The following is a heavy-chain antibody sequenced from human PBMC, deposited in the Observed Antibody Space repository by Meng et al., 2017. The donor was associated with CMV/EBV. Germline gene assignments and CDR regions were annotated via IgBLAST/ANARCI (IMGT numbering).Heavy chain of an antibody. CDR3: VSGSDY. CDR1: GGSISCGRAY. V-gene: IGHV4-39*01. D-gene: IGHD3-10*01. Sequence: LSLSCTVSGGSISCGRAYWGWFGQPPGKGLEWIGSIYYSESTYYNPSLKSRVTISVDTSKNQFSLKLSSVTAADTAVYYCVSGSDYWGQGTLVTVSS. CDR2: IYYSEST. J-gene: IGHJ4*02.